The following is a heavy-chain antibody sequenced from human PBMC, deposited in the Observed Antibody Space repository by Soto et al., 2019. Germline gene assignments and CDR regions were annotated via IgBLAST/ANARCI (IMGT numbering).Heavy chain of an antibody. D-gene: IGHD3-22*01. CDR2: IWYDGSNK. CDR1: GFTFSSYG. J-gene: IGHJ6*02. V-gene: IGHV3-33*01. Sequence: QVQLVESGGGVVQPGRSLRLSCAASGFTFSSYGMHWVRQAPGKGLEWVAVIWYDGSNKYYADSVKGRFTISRDNSKNTLYLQMNSLRAEDTAVYYCARIYDEGKGYYYYGMDVWGQGTTVTVSS. CDR3: ARIYDEGKGYYYYGMDV.